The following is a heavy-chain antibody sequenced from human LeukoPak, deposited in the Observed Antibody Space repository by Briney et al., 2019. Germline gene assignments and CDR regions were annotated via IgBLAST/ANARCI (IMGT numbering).Heavy chain of an antibody. CDR2: ISGSGGST. CDR3: AKSPPYYYDSSGYYGGPWYFDL. J-gene: IGHJ2*01. Sequence: PGGSLRLSCAASGFTFSSYAMSWVRQAPGKGLEWVSAISGSGGSTYYADSVKGRFTISRDNSKNTLYLQMNSLRAEDTAVYYCAKSPPYYYDSSGYYGGPWYFDLWGRGTLVTVSS. CDR1: GFTFSSYA. V-gene: IGHV3-23*01. D-gene: IGHD3-22*01.